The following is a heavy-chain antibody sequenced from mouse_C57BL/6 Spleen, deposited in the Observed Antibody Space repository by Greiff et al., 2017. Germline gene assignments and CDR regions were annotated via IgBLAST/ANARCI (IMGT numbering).Heavy chain of an antibody. V-gene: IGHV1-18*01. CDR3: ARWGGSSYDAMDY. CDR1: GYTFTDYN. D-gene: IGHD1-1*01. J-gene: IGHJ4*01. CDR2: INPNNGGT. Sequence: EVQLQQSGPELVKPGASVKIPCKASGYTFTDYNMDWVKQSHGKSLEWIGDINPNNGGTIYNQKFKGKATLTVDKSSSTAYMELRSLTSEDTAVYYCARWGGSSYDAMDYWGQGTSVTVSS.